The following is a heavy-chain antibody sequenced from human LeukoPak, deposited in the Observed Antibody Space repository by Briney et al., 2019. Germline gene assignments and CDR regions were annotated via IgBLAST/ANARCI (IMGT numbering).Heavy chain of an antibody. J-gene: IGHJ4*02. Sequence: GALRLSCAASGFTFSSYSMNWVRQAPGKGLEWVSSISSSSSYVYYADSVKGRFTISRDNAKNSLYLQMNSLRAEDTAVYYCAVDYVWGSYLDWGQGTLVTVSS. CDR1: GFTFSSYS. V-gene: IGHV3-21*06. D-gene: IGHD3-16*02. CDR3: AVDYVWGSYLD. CDR2: ISSSSSYV.